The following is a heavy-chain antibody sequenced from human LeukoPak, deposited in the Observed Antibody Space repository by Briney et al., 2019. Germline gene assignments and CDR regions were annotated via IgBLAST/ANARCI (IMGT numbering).Heavy chain of an antibody. V-gene: IGHV3-15*01. CDR1: GFTFSNAW. Sequence: GGSLRLSCAASGFTFSNAWMSWVRQAPGKGLEWVGRIKSKTDGGTRDYTAPVKGRFTISRDDSKNTLYLQMNSLKTEDTAVYYCTTGPFDYYGSASYLANGMDVWGQGTTVTVSS. CDR3: TTGPFDYYGSASYLANGMDV. CDR2: IKSKTDGGTR. J-gene: IGHJ6*02. D-gene: IGHD3-10*01.